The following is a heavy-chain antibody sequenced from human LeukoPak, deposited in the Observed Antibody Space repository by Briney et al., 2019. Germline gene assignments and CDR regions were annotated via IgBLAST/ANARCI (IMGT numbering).Heavy chain of an antibody. D-gene: IGHD3-22*01. Sequence: HSGGSLRLSCAASGFTFSSYEMNWVRQAPGKGLEWVSYISSSGSTIYYADSVKGRFTISRDNAKNSLYLQMNSLRAEDTAVYYCARAGYYDSIHLLGFYWGQGTLVTVSS. V-gene: IGHV3-48*03. CDR3: ARAGYYDSIHLLGFY. CDR1: GFTFSSYE. CDR2: ISSSGSTI. J-gene: IGHJ4*02.